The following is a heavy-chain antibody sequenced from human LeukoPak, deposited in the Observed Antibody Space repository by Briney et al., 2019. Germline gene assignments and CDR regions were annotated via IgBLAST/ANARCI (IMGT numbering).Heavy chain of an antibody. D-gene: IGHD3-22*01. Sequence: GRSLRLSCAASGFTFSSYGMHWVRQAPGKGLEWISYISRSGDTIYYADSVKGRFTISRDNADSSPYLQMNSLRDEDTAVYYCARLLKYYYDSSGSGEDWYFDLWGRGTLVTVSS. CDR2: ISRSGDTI. J-gene: IGHJ2*01. CDR1: GFTFSSYG. CDR3: ARLLKYYYDSSGSGEDWYFDL. V-gene: IGHV3-48*02.